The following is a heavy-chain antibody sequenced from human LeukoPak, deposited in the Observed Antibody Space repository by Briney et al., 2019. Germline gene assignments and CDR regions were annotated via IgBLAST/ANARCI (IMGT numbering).Heavy chain of an antibody. CDR1: GYPFTDCD. Sequence: ASVKVSCKASGYPFTDCDIGWVRQAPGQGPEWMGWISAYNGNTNYAQKIQGRVTMTTDPSTSTVYMELKSLRSDDTAVYYCARRFKQDVLGTTMGWFDPWGQGTLITVSS. CDR3: ARRFKQDVLGTTMGWFDP. V-gene: IGHV1-18*01. D-gene: IGHD1-26*01. J-gene: IGHJ5*02. CDR2: ISAYNGNT.